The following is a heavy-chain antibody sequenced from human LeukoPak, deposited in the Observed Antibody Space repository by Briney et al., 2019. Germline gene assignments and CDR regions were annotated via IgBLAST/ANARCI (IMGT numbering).Heavy chain of an antibody. J-gene: IGHJ5*02. CDR2: ILHTGST. D-gene: IGHD6-13*01. CDR3: ARGPAAVHP. V-gene: IGHV4-34*12. CDR1: GYPLTNHY. Sequence: SETLSLTCAVYGYPLTNHYWIWIRQPPGKGLEWIGEILHTGSTNYNPSLKSRVTISVDTSRNHFFLNLTSVTAADTAVYYCARGPAAVHPWGQGTLVTVSS.